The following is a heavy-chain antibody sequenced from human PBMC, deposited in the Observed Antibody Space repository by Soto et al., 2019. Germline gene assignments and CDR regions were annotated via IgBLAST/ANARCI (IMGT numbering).Heavy chain of an antibody. D-gene: IGHD3-22*01. CDR1: GYTFTSYV. Sequence: QVQLVQSGAEVRKPGASVKVSCKASGYTFTSYVIHWVRQAPGQRLEWMGWISAGNGNTKCSQPFQGRVTITRDTSASTVYMDLSSLRSEDTAMYYCARRLEGYYYGMDVWGQGTTVTVSS. CDR3: ARRLEGYYYGMDV. J-gene: IGHJ6*02. CDR2: ISAGNGNT. V-gene: IGHV1-3*01.